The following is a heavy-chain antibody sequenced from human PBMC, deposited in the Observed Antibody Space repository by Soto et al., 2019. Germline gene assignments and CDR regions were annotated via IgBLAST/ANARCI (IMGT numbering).Heavy chain of an antibody. CDR3: AREGYSYGVGYYYYGMDV. Sequence: PGGSLRLSCAASGFTFSSYSMNWVRQAPGKGLEWVSYISSSSTIYYADSVKGRFTISRDNAKNSLYLQMNSLRDEDTAVYYCAREGYSYGVGYYYYGMDVWGQGTTVTVSS. V-gene: IGHV3-48*02. CDR2: ISSSSTI. D-gene: IGHD5-18*01. J-gene: IGHJ6*02. CDR1: GFTFSSYS.